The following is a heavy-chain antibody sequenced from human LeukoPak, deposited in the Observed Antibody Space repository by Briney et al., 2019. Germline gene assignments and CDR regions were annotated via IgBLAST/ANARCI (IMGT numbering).Heavy chain of an antibody. CDR3: ARIAAAGEFAY. CDR1: GFTFSSYA. V-gene: IGHV3-23*01. J-gene: IGHJ4*02. D-gene: IGHD6-13*01. Sequence: GGSLRLSCAASGFTFSSYAMSWVRQAPGKGLEWVSAIGGSGGSTYYADSVKGRFTISRDNSKNTLYLQMNSLRAEDTAVYYCARIAAAGEFAYSGQGTLVTVSS. CDR2: IGGSGGST.